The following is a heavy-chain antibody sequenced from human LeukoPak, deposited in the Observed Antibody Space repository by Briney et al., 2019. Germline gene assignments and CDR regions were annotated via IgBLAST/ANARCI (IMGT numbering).Heavy chain of an antibody. D-gene: IGHD3-10*01. CDR1: GFTFSNAR. J-gene: IGHJ6*02. CDR2: IKSKTDGGTT. V-gene: IGHV3-15*01. Sequence: GGSLRLSCAASGFTFSNARMSWVRQAPGKGLEWVGRIKSKTDGGTTDYAAPVKGRFTISRDDSKNTLYLQMNSLKTEDTAVYYCTTDPPSASSMYYGSGSYYRGWWYYYGMDVWGQGTTVTVSS. CDR3: TTDPPSASSMYYGSGSYYRGWWYYYGMDV.